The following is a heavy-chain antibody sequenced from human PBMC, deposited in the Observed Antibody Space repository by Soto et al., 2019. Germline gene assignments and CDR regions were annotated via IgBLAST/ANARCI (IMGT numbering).Heavy chain of an antibody. CDR3: ARRPHGFDI. CDR1: GFTISNSD. Sequence: GGSLSLSCAASGFTISNSDMTWVRQAPGKGLEWVSGMTATVSITHYADSVKGRFTISRDNSKNTLYLQMNSLRAEDTAVYFCARRPHGFDIWGQGTMVTVSS. CDR2: MTATVSIT. J-gene: IGHJ3*02. V-gene: IGHV3-23*01. D-gene: IGHD6-25*01.